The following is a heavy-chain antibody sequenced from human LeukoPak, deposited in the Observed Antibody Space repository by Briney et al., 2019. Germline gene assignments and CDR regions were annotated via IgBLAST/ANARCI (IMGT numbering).Heavy chain of an antibody. CDR3: ARAYYYYYYMDV. V-gene: IGHV3-20*04. CDR2: INGNGGST. CDR1: GFTFDNYG. J-gene: IGHJ6*03. Sequence: GGSLRLSCAASGFTFDNYGMSWVRQVPEKGLEWVSSINGNGGSTAYADSVKGRFAISRDNAKNSLYLQMNSLRAEDTAVYYCARAYYYYYYMDVWGKGTTVTVSS.